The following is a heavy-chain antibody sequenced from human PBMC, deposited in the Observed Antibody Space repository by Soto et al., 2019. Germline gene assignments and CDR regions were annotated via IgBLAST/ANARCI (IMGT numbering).Heavy chain of an antibody. D-gene: IGHD6-19*01. CDR3: AKEYEYSSGWERIDY. CDR2: IANSGSPI. V-gene: IGHV3-48*01. J-gene: IGHJ4*02. Sequence: GVLRLSCAASGFIFSGYSMNWVRQAPGKGLEWLSYIANSGSPIYYADSVKGRFTISRDNAQNTLYLQMNSLRAEDTAVYYCAKEYEYSSGWERIDYWGQGTLVTVSS. CDR1: GFIFSGYS.